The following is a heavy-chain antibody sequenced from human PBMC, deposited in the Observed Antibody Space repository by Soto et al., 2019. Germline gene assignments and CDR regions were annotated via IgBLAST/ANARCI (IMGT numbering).Heavy chain of an antibody. D-gene: IGHD3-10*01. J-gene: IGHJ4*02. V-gene: IGHV3-74*01. Sequence: EVQLVESGGGLVQPGGSLRLSCAASGFTFSSFWMHWVRQVPGKGLVWISHITKDGSSTSYADSVKGRFTISRDNAKNTVYLQMNGLRAEDTAVYYCARGGVGSFDYWGQGSLVTVSS. CDR1: GFTFSSFW. CDR2: ITKDGSST. CDR3: ARGGVGSFDY.